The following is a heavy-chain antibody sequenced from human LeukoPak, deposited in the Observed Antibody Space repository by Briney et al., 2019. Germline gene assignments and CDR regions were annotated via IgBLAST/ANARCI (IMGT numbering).Heavy chain of an antibody. D-gene: IGHD6-13*01. J-gene: IGHJ4*02. CDR2: VSRDGRSK. CDR1: GFTFSNYG. Sequence: GRSLRLSCAASGFTFSNYGMHWVRQAPGKGPEWVAIVSRDGRSKYYADSVKGRFTTSRDNSKNMLDLQMNSLRAEDTAVYYCARGVVGSSSWQFDYWGQGTLVTVSS. CDR3: ARGVVGSSSWQFDY. V-gene: IGHV3-30*03.